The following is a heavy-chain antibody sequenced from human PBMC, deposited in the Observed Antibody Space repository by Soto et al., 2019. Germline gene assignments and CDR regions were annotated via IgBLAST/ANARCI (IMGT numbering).Heavy chain of an antibody. CDR3: AKSFSTYSLGKFDY. J-gene: IGHJ4*02. Sequence: GGSLRLSCAASGFTFRNSGMSWVRQAPGKGLQWVSSISDDAVDTYYADSVKGRFTISRDNSKNTLSLQMSSLRVEDTAIYYCAKSFSTYSLGKFDYWGQGALVTVSS. CDR2: ISDDAVDT. V-gene: IGHV3-23*01. CDR1: GFTFRNSG. D-gene: IGHD5-18*01.